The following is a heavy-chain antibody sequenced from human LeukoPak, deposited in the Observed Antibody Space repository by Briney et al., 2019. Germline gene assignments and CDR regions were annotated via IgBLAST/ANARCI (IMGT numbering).Heavy chain of an antibody. J-gene: IGHJ4*02. V-gene: IGHV1-69*04. CDR3: ARLPSLRGYSGYDAGY. D-gene: IGHD5-12*01. CDR1: GGTFSSYA. CDR2: IIPILGIA. Sequence: SEKVSCKASGGTFSSYAISWVRQAPGQGLEWMGRIIPILGIANYAQKFQGRVTITADKSTSTAYMELSSLRSEDTAVYYCARLPSLRGYSGYDAGYWGQGTLVTVSS.